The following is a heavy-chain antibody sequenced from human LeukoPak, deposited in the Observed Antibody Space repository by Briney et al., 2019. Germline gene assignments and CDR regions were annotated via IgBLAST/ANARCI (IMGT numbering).Heavy chain of an antibody. D-gene: IGHD5-18*01. V-gene: IGHV1-18*01. Sequence: ASAKVSCKASGYSFTDFGVSWVRQAPGQGLEWMGSISAYNGNTNYAQKFQDRVTMTMDTFASTAYMEMRSLESDDTAVYYCVRDVGDTTMIFFDYWGQGTLVTVSS. CDR1: GYSFTDFG. J-gene: IGHJ4*02. CDR3: VRDVGDTTMIFFDY. CDR2: ISAYNGNT.